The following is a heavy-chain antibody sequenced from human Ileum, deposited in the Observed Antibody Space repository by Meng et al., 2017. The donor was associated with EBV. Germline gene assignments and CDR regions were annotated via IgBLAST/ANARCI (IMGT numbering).Heavy chain of an antibody. J-gene: IGHJ4*02. V-gene: IGHV1-3*01. CDR2: IIVGTGRT. D-gene: IGHD6-13*01. CDR1: GFTFTDYV. CDR3: AGDSVIAAGSYCDY. Sequence: QCHLVQSGAVVMHPGASVKVSCKASGFTFTDYVTQWVRQAPGQRPEWMGWIIVGTGRTEYSQNLQGRVTITWDTSASTAYMELSSLRSEDTAVYYCAGDSVIAAGSYCDYWGQGALVTVSS.